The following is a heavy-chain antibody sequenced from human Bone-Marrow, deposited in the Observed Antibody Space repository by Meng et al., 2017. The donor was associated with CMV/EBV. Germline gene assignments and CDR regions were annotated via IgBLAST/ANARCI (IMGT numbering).Heavy chain of an antibody. CDR3: ARVSAAGGFH. J-gene: IGHJ4*02. Sequence: GSLRLSCAASGFTFSSYSMNWVRQAPGKGLEWIGSIYYSGSTYYNPSLKSRVTISVDTSKNQFSLKLSSVTAADTAVYYCARVSAAGGFHWGQGTLVTVSS. CDR2: IYYSGST. V-gene: IGHV4-39*07. D-gene: IGHD3-16*01. CDR1: GFTFSSYS.